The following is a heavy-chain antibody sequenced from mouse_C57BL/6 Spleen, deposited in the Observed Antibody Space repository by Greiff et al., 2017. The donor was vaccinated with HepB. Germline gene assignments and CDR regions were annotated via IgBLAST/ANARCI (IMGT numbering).Heavy chain of an antibody. CDR1: GFTFSDYY. CDR2: INYDGSST. Sequence: EVNVVESEGGLVQPGSSMKLSCTASGFTFSDYYMAWVRQVPEKGLEWVANINYDGSSTYYLDSLKSRFIISRDNAKNILYLQMSSLKSEDTATYYCARHYGSSRGYFDYWGQGTTLTVSS. D-gene: IGHD1-1*01. CDR3: ARHYGSSRGYFDY. V-gene: IGHV5-16*01. J-gene: IGHJ2*01.